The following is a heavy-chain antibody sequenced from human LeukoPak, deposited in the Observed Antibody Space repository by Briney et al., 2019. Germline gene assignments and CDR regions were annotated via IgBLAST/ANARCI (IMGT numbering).Heavy chain of an antibody. V-gene: IGHV3-49*04. CDR2: IRSKAYGGTT. CDR1: GLTFGDYA. J-gene: IGHJ6*02. Sequence: GGSLRLSGTAFGLTFGDYAMSWVRQAPGKGLEWVGFIRSKAYGGTTEYAASVKGRFTISRDDSKSIAYLQMNSLKTEDTAVYYCTREHMGGYGPPRVGSYYGMDVWGQGTTVTVSS. CDR3: TREHMGGYGPPRVGSYYGMDV. D-gene: IGHD5-12*01.